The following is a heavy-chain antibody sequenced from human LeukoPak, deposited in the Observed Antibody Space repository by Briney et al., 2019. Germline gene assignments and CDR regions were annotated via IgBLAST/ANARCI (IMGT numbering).Heavy chain of an antibody. CDR3: ANLGFDY. J-gene: IGHJ4*02. CDR1: GFTFDDYA. Sequence: GGSLRLSCAASGFTFDDYAMHWVRQAPGKGLEWVSLISGDGGSTYYADSVKGRFTISRDNSKSSLYLQMNSLRTEDTALYYCANLGFDYWGQGTLVTVSS. CDR2: ISGDGGST. V-gene: IGHV3-43*02. D-gene: IGHD3-16*01.